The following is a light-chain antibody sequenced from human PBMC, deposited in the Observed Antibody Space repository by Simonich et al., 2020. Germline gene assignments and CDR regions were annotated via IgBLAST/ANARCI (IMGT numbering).Light chain of an antibody. J-gene: IGKJ2*01. CDR1: QSVLYSSNNKNY. V-gene: IGKV4-1*01. CDR3: QQYYSTPT. CDR2: LAS. Sequence: DIVMTQSPDSLAVSLGERATINCKSSQSVLYSSNNKNYLAWYQQKPGQPPKLLIYLASTRESGVPDRFSVSGSGTDFTLTISSLQAEDVAVYYCQQYYSTPTFGQGTKLEIK.